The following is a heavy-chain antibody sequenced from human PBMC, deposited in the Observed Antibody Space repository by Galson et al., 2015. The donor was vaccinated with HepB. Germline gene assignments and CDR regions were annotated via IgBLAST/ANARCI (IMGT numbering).Heavy chain of an antibody. Sequence: QSGAEVKKPGESPKISCKGSGYSFTSYWIGWVRQMPGKGLEWMGSIYPSDSDTSYSPSFQGQVTISADKSISTAYLQWSSLKASDTAMYYCAIGPDYGQDAIDFWGQGTMVTVSS. D-gene: IGHD4-17*01. J-gene: IGHJ3*01. CDR2: IYPSDSDT. V-gene: IGHV5-51*01. CDR1: GYSFTSYW. CDR3: AIGPDYGQDAIDF.